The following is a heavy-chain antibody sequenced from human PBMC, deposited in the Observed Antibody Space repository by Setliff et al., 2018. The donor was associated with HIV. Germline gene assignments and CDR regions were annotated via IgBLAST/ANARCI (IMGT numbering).Heavy chain of an antibody. V-gene: IGHV4-34*01. Sequence: SETLSLTCAVYVGSFSDYYWTWIRQTPGKGLEWIGEICHTGSTNYNPSLKSRVTISVDTSKNQFSLRLTSVTAADTAVYYCARGRHYYDILTGYYKEVEYFHYWGQGTVVTVS. CDR1: VGSFSDYY. CDR3: ARGRHYYDILTGYYKEVEYFHY. J-gene: IGHJ4*01. CDR2: ICHTGST. D-gene: IGHD3-9*01.